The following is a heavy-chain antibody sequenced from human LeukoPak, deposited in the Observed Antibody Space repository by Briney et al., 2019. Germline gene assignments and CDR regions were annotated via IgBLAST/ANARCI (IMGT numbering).Heavy chain of an antibody. Sequence: GESLKISCKGSGYSFTSCWIGWGRRMPGKGVEWWGIIFPGSSDTRYYPSSEEQVTITADKSISTAYLQWSSQKASESAMYYCARLSGYCSGCSCYLVSAYYFDYWGQGTLVTVSS. CDR3: ARLSGYCSGCSCYLVSAYYFDY. CDR2: IFPGSSDT. D-gene: IGHD2-15*01. V-gene: IGHV5-51*01. J-gene: IGHJ4*02. CDR1: GYSFTSCW.